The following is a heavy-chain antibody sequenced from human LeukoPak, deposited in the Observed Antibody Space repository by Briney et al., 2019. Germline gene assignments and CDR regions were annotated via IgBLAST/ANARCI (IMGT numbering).Heavy chain of an antibody. V-gene: IGHV3-53*04. Sequence: GGSRRLSCAASGFTVSTNCMTWVRQAPGKGLEWVSTIYSGGTTYYADSVMGRFTISRHNSRNTLYLQMNSLRAEDTAVYYCARVDTVMAYYFDLWGQGTLVTVSS. CDR1: GFTVSTNC. J-gene: IGHJ4*02. CDR2: IYSGGTT. CDR3: ARVDTVMAYYFDL. D-gene: IGHD5-18*01.